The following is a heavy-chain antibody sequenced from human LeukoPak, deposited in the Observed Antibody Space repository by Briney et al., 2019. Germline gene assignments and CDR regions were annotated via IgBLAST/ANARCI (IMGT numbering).Heavy chain of an antibody. CDR3: ARESNNVGGRGA. CDR2: IIPIFGTA. D-gene: IGHD1-26*01. Sequence: SVKVSCKASGGTFISYAISWVRQAPGQGLEWMGGIIPIFGTANYAQKFQGRVTITTDESTSTTYMELSSLRSEDTAVYYCARESNNVGGRGAWGQGTLVTVSS. CDR1: GGTFISYA. J-gene: IGHJ5*02. V-gene: IGHV1-69*05.